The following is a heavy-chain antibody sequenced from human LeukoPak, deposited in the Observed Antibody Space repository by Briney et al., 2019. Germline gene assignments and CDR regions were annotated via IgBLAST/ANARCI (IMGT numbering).Heavy chain of an antibody. V-gene: IGHV3-30-3*01. CDR2: ISYDGSNK. CDR1: GFTFSSYA. J-gene: IGHJ4*02. D-gene: IGHD2/OR15-2a*01. CDR3: ARAFSVSYFDY. Sequence: GRSLGLSCAASGFTFSSYAMHWVRQAPGKGLEWVAVISYDGSNKYYADSVKGRFTISRDNSKNTLYLQMNSLRAEDTAVYYCARAFSVSYFDYWGQGTLVTVSS.